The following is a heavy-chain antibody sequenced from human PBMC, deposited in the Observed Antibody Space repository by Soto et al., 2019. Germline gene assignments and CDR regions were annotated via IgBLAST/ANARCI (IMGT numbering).Heavy chain of an antibody. D-gene: IGHD4-4*01. V-gene: IGHV3-23*01. CDR1: GFTFSKYA. CDR3: AKGKDGYSSIDS. CDR2: IGNSGGNT. J-gene: IGHJ4*02. Sequence: VGSLRLSCTGSGFTFSKYAMSWVRHAPGQELDWVSTIGNSGGNTYYADSVRGRFTISRDNSKNTLYLQLNSLRAEDTAIYYCAKGKDGYSSIDSWGRGTLVTVSS.